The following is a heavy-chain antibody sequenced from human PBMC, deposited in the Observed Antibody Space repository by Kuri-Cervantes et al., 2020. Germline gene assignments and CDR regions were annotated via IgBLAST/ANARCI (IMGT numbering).Heavy chain of an antibody. CDR3: ARVGGYSYYYYYYYGMDV. Sequence: LTCAASGFTFSSYSMSWVRQAPGKGLEWVAVIWYDGSNKYYADSVKGRFTISRDNSKNTLYLQMNSLRAEDTAVYYCARVGGYSYYYYYYYGMDVWGQGTTVTVSS. CDR2: IWYDGSNK. D-gene: IGHD5-18*01. V-gene: IGHV3-33*08. CDR1: GFTFSSYS. J-gene: IGHJ6*02.